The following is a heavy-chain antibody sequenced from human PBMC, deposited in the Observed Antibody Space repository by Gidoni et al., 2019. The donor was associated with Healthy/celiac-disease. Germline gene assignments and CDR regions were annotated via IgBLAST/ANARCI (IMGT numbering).Heavy chain of an antibody. CDR2: INPSGGST. V-gene: IGHV1-46*01. J-gene: IGHJ5*02. Sequence: QVQLVQPGAEVKKPGASVKVSCRASGYTFTRYYMHWVRQAPGQGLEWMGLINPSGGSTSYAQRFQGRVTMTRDTSTSTVYMELSSLRSEDTAVYYCARRNCSSTSCYHWFDPWGQGTLVTVSS. CDR1: GYTFTRYY. CDR3: ARRNCSSTSCYHWFDP. D-gene: IGHD2-2*01.